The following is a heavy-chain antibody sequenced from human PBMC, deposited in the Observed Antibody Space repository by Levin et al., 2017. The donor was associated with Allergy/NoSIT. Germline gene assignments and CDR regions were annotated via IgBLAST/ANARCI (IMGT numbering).Heavy chain of an antibody. V-gene: IGHV3-15*01. CDR1: GFTFSNAW. Sequence: GGSLRLSCAASGFTFSNAWMAWVRQAPGKGLEWVGRIKSITDGGTADYAAPVKGSFTISRDDSKNTLYLEMNSLKTEDTAVYYCTRQQSAAFDIWGQGTMVTVSS. CDR3: TRQQSAAFDI. CDR2: IKSITDGGTA. J-gene: IGHJ3*02. D-gene: IGHD1-1*01.